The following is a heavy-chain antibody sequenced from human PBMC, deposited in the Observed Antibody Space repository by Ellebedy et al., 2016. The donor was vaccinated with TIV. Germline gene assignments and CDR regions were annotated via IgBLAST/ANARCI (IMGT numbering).Heavy chain of an antibody. Sequence: GESLKISXAASGFTFSNYGMHWVRQAPGKGLEWVAIISDDGRNKYYAESVKGRFTISRDNSKNTLYLQMNSLRAEDTAVYYCAKVSSRASGGHSYGLPGGYWGQGTLVTVSS. D-gene: IGHD5-18*01. J-gene: IGHJ4*02. CDR3: AKVSSRASGGHSYGLPGGY. V-gene: IGHV3-30*18. CDR2: ISDDGRNK. CDR1: GFTFSNYG.